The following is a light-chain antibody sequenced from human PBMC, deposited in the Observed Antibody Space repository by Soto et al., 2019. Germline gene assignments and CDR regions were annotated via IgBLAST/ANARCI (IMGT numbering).Light chain of an antibody. V-gene: IGKV1-6*01. Sequence: ALQRNQSPSSLSASVGDRVTITCRASQGIRNDLAWYQQKPGKAPKVLIYAASSLPSGVPSRFSGSASGTDFTITISSLQPEDFEIYDGLQDYNYPWTFCQGTKVDIK. CDR3: LQDYNYPWT. CDR2: AAS. CDR1: QGIRND. J-gene: IGKJ1*01.